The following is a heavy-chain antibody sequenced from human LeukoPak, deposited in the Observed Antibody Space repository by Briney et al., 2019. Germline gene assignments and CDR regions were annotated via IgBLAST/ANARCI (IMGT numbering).Heavy chain of an antibody. V-gene: IGHV6-1*01. CDR1: GDSVSSNSAA. CDR3: ARDLLGYCTNGVCYEGFDY. CDR2: TYYRSKWHN. Sequence: SQTLSLTCAISGDSVSSNSAAWNWIRQSPSRGLEWLGRTYYRSKWHNDYAVSVKSRITINPDTSKNQFSLQLNSVTPEDTAVYYCARDLLGYCTNGVCYEGFDYWGQGTLVTVSS. D-gene: IGHD2-8*01. J-gene: IGHJ4*02.